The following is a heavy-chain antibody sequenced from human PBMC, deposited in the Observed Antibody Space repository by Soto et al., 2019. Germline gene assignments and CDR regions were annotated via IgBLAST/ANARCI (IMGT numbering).Heavy chain of an antibody. V-gene: IGHV3-7*05. CDR3: ARDSYVVVPAVNVYYYYGMDV. Sequence: GGSLRLSCAASGFTFSSYWMSWVRQAPGKGLEWVANIKQDGSEKYYVDSVKGRFTISRDNAKNSLYLQMNSLRAEDTAVYYCARDSYVVVPAVNVYYYYGMDVWGQGTTVTVSS. D-gene: IGHD2-2*01. CDR1: GFTFSSYW. J-gene: IGHJ6*02. CDR2: IKQDGSEK.